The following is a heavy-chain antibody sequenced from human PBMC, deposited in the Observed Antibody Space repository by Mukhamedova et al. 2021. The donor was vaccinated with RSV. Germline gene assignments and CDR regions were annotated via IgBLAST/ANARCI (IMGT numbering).Heavy chain of an antibody. CDR2: TYYVSRWHN. V-gene: IGHV6-1*01. D-gene: IGHD3-22*01. J-gene: IGHJ4*02. Sequence: GRTYYVSRWHNDYAVSVESRITISSDISKNHISLQLNSVTPEDTAVYYCARATNYYDSSRYIDYWGQGTLVSVSS. CDR3: ARATNYYDSSRYIDY.